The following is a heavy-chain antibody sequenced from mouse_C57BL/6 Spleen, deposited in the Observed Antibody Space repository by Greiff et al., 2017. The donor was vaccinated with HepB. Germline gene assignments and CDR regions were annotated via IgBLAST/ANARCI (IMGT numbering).Heavy chain of an antibody. CDR3: ARWPAQATVAY. V-gene: IGHV1-26*01. CDR2: INPNNGGT. CDR1: GYTFTDYY. Sequence: EVQLQQSGPELVKPGASVKISCKASGYTFTDYYMNWVKQSHGKSLEWIGDINPNNGGTSYNQKFKGKATLTVDKSSSTAYMEIRSLTSEDSAVYYCARWPAQATVAYWGQGTLVTVSA. D-gene: IGHD3-2*02. J-gene: IGHJ3*01.